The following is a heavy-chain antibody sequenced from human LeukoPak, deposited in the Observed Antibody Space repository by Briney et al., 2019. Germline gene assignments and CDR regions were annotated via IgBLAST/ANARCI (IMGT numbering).Heavy chain of an antibody. CDR1: GYTFTNYY. CDR2: INPSSGST. Sequence: ASVKVSCKASGYTFTNYYMHWGRQAPGQGPEWMGVINPSSGSTTYAQKFQDRVTMTRDTSTSTVYMEVSSLRSEDTAMYYCARGDAGSFSGYDYWGQGTLVTVSS. V-gene: IGHV1-46*01. D-gene: IGHD1-26*01. CDR3: ARGDAGSFSGYDY. J-gene: IGHJ4*02.